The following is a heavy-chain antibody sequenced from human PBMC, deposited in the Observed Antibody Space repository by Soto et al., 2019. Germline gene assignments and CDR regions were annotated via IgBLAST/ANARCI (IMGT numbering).Heavy chain of an antibody. CDR1: GGSISSSY. Sequence: QVQLQESGPGLVKPSETLSLTCTVSGGSISSSYWSWIRQPPGKGLEWIGYIYYSGSTNYNPSLKSRVTISVDTSKNQFSLKLSSVTAADTAVYYCAREGHGGHGMDVWGQGTTVTVSS. CDR3: AREGHGGHGMDV. V-gene: IGHV4-59*01. CDR2: IYYSGST. J-gene: IGHJ6*02. D-gene: IGHD2-15*01.